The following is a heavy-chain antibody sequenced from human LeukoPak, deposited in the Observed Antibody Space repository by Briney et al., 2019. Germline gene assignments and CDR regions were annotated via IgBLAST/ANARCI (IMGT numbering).Heavy chain of an antibody. J-gene: IGHJ5*02. CDR2: IYYSGST. CDR1: GGSISSYY. Sequence: SETLSLTCTVSGGSISSYYWSWIRQPPGKGLEWIGYIYYSGSTNYNPSLKSRVTTSVDTSKNQFSLKLSSVTAADTAVYYCARLASSTSLLYWFDPWGQGTLVTVSS. CDR3: ARLASSTSLLYWFDP. D-gene: IGHD2-2*01. V-gene: IGHV4-59*08.